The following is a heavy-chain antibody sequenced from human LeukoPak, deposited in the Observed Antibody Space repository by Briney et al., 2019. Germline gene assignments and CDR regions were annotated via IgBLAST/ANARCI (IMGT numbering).Heavy chain of an antibody. CDR2: INHSGST. Sequence: NPSETLSLTCAVYGGSFSGYYWSWIRQPPGKGPEWIGEINHSGSTNYNPSLKSRVTISVDTSKNQFSLKLSSVTAADTAVYYCAFGYYDYVWGSYRPVYFDYWGQGTLVTVSS. D-gene: IGHD3-16*02. V-gene: IGHV4-34*01. J-gene: IGHJ4*02. CDR1: GGSFSGYY. CDR3: AFGYYDYVWGSYRPVYFDY.